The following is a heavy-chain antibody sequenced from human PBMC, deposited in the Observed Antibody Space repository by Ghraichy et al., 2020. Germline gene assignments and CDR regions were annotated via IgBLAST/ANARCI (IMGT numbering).Heavy chain of an antibody. CDR2: IWYDGSNK. V-gene: IGHV3-33*01. Sequence: GGSLRLSCAASGFTFSSYGMHWVRQAPGKGLEWVAVIWYDGSNKYYADSVKGRFTISRDNSKNTLYLQMNSLRAEDTAVYYCARLVDTAMALDYWGQGTLVTVSS. D-gene: IGHD5-18*01. CDR3: ARLVDTAMALDY. CDR1: GFTFSSYG. J-gene: IGHJ4*02.